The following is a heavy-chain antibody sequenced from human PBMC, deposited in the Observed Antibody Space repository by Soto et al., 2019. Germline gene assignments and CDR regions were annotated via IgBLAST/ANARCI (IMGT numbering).Heavy chain of an antibody. CDR3: AKDMGLIGSSWYYDGMDV. Sequence: GGSLRLSCAASGFTFDDYAMHWVRQAPGKGLEWVSLISGDGGSTYYADSVKGRFTISRDNSKNSLYLQMNSLRTEDTALYYCAKDMGLIGSSWYYDGMDVWGQGTTVTVSS. V-gene: IGHV3-43*02. CDR1: GFTFDDYA. CDR2: ISGDGGST. J-gene: IGHJ6*02. D-gene: IGHD6-13*01.